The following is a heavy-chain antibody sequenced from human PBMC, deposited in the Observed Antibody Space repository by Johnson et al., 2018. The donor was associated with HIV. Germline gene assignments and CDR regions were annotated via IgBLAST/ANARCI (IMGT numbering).Heavy chain of an antibody. CDR1: GFTFSSYA. V-gene: IGHV3-30*04. D-gene: IGHD4-23*01. Sequence: QVQLVESGGGLVKPGGSLRLSCAASGFTFSSYAMHWVRQAPGKGLEWVAVISYDGSNKYYGDSVKGRFTISRDNAKNSLYLQMNSLRAEDTAMYYCARAPGKDYGGNSGGFNVWGQGTMVTVSS. CDR2: ISYDGSNK. J-gene: IGHJ3*01. CDR3: ARAPGKDYGGNSGGFNV.